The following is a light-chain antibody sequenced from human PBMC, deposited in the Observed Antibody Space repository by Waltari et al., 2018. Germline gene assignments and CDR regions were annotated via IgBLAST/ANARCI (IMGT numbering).Light chain of an antibody. CDR1: QSVSTS. CDR2: DAS. CDR3: QQRSTWPRLT. Sequence: DIVLTQSPATPSLSPGENAPLSCRASQSVSTSLTWYQQKPGQAPRLLIYDASTRATGIPVRFSGRGSGTDFTLTISSLDPEDFAVYYCQQRSTWPRLTFGGGTKVEIK. J-gene: IGKJ4*01. V-gene: IGKV3-11*01.